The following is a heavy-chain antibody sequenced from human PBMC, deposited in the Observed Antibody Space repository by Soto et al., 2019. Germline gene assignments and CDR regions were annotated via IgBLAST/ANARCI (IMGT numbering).Heavy chain of an antibody. V-gene: IGHV3-64D*08. CDR1: GFTFSSYA. D-gene: IGHD3-16*01. CDR3: VRDEVNMRFFPKSHYGMDV. CDR2: ISGNGGNR. J-gene: IGHJ6*02. Sequence: GGSLRLSCSASGFTFSSYAMHWVRQAPGKGLEYVSAISGNGGNRYYADSVKGRFTISRDNSKNTLYLQMSSLRTEDTAVYYCVRDEVNMRFFPKSHYGMDVWGQGTTVTVSS.